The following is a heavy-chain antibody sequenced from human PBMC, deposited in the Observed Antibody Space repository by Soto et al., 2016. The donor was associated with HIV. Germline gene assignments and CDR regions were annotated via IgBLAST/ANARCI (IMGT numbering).Heavy chain of an antibody. CDR2: ISSSSSTI. J-gene: IGHJ6*01. CDR3: ARDPRSSSWYEYYGMDV. Sequence: EVQLVESGGDLVQPGGSLRLSCAASGFAFNTYSMNWVRQAPGKGLEWVSYISSSSSTIYYADSVKGRITISRDNAKNSLYLQMYSLRAEDTAAYYCARDPRSSSWYEYYGMDVWGQGTTVTVSS. CDR1: GFAFNTYS. D-gene: IGHD6-13*01. V-gene: IGHV3-48*04.